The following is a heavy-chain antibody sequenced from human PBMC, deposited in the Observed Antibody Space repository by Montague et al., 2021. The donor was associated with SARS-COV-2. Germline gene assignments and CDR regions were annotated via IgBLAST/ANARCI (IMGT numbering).Heavy chain of an antibody. CDR3: ARSTFRSPGILA. J-gene: IGHJ4*02. CDR2: INEDGSKP. Sequence: SLRLSCAASGFTFTDFWMSWVRLAPGKRLEWVANINEDGSKPLYVESVKGRCTISRDNAKNALYLQMHSLRADDTAIYYCARSTFRSPGILARGQGVVVTVSS. CDR1: GFTFTDFW. D-gene: IGHD2-2*01. V-gene: IGHV3-7*01.